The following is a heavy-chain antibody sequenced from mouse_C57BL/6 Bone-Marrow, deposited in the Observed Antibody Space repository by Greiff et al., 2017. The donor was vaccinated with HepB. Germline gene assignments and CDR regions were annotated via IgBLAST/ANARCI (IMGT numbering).Heavy chain of an antibody. V-gene: IGHV1-82*01. J-gene: IGHJ1*03. D-gene: IGHD1-1*01. CDR1: GYAFSSSW. Sequence: QVQLQQSGPELVKPGASVKISCKASGYAFSSSWMNWVKQRPGKGLEWIGRIYPGDGDTNYNGKFKGKATLTADKSSSTAYMQLSSLTSEDSAVYFCARRDYYGSSPYWYFDVWGTGTTVTVSS. CDR2: IYPGDGDT. CDR3: ARRDYYGSSPYWYFDV.